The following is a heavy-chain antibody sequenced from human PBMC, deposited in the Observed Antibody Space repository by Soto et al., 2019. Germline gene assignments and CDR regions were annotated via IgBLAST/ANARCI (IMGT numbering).Heavy chain of an antibody. J-gene: IGHJ6*02. Sequence: VPVKVYCKASGYSFTDYHIHWVRQTPGQGLEWLGRINPKSGGTSTAQKFQGWVTMTTDTSISTASMELTRLTSDDTAIYYCARGDSTDCSNGVCSFFYNHDMDVWGQGTTVTVSS. CDR1: GYSFTDYH. CDR2: INPKSGGT. CDR3: ARGDSTDCSNGVCSFFYNHDMDV. D-gene: IGHD2-8*01. V-gene: IGHV1-2*04.